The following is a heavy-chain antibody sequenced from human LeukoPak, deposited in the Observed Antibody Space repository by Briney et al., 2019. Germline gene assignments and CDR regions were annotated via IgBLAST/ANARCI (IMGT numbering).Heavy chain of an antibody. CDR1: GFAFSIHG. Sequence: PGGSLRLSCGASGFAFSIHGMHWVRQAPGKGLEWLTIIWYDGSEKYYADSVKGRFTVSRDNSKNTVYLQMNSLRAEDTAVYYCGKDLGSSARYLDRVDYWGQGTLVTVSS. CDR3: GKDLGSSARYLDRVDY. CDR2: IWYDGSEK. J-gene: IGHJ4*02. D-gene: IGHD2-2*01. V-gene: IGHV3-33*06.